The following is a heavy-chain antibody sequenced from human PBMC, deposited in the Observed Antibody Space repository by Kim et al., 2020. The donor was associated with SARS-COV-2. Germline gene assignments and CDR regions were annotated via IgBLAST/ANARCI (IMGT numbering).Heavy chain of an antibody. Sequence: GGSLRLSCVASGFSFGDYAMHWVRQAPGKGLEWVSLISREGVTTYYADSVKGRFTISRDNSKNSLYLEMRTLTTEDTAFYFCAKAQYSEEMAAIGGQWGQGTLVTVSS. CDR1: GFSFGDYA. J-gene: IGHJ4*02. CDR3: AKAQYSEEMAAIGGQ. CDR2: ISREGVTT. V-gene: IGHV3-43*02. D-gene: IGHD3-16*01.